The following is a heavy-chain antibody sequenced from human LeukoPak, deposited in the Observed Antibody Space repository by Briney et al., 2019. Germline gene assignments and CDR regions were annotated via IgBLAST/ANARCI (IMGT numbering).Heavy chain of an antibody. V-gene: IGHV4-59*13. D-gene: IGHD6-19*01. J-gene: IGHJ4*02. CDR3: ARIAVSSGWGYFDY. Sequence: SETLSLTCTISGGSISSNYWSWIRQPPGKGLEWIGYCHYSGNTNYNPSLKSRATISVDMSKNQFSLTLNSVTAADTAVYYCARIAVSSGWGYFDYWGQGTLVTASS. CDR2: CHYSGNT. CDR1: GGSISSNY.